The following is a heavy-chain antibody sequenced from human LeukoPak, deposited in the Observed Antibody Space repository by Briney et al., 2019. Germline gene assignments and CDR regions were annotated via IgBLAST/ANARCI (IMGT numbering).Heavy chain of an antibody. CDR3: ARGSSSYYDSSGYSLAYDY. CDR2: INSDGSST. CDR1: GFTFSSYW. V-gene: IGHV3-74*01. Sequence: PGGSLRLSCAASGFTFSSYWMHWVRQAPGKGLVWVSRINSDGSSTSYADSVHGRFTISRDNAKNTLYLQMNSLRAEDTAVYYCARGSSSYYDSSGYSLAYDYWGQGTLVTVSS. D-gene: IGHD3-22*01. J-gene: IGHJ4*02.